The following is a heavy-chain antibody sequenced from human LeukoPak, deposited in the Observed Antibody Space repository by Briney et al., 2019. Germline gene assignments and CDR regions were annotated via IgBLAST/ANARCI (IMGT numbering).Heavy chain of an antibody. CDR1: GFTLSTYG. CDR3: APAGE. D-gene: IGHD3-16*01. J-gene: IGHJ4*02. Sequence: GGSLRLSCAASGFTLSTYGMHWVRQAPGKGLEWVAFIWHDGTNKYYADSVKGRFTISRDDSKNTLFLQMNSLRAEDTAVYYCAPAGEGGQGTLVTVSS. V-gene: IGHV3-30*02. CDR2: IWHDGTNK.